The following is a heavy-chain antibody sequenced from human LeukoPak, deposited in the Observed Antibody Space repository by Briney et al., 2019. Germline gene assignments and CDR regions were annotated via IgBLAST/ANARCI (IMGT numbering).Heavy chain of an antibody. V-gene: IGHV1-24*01. D-gene: IGHD3-22*01. Sequence: GASVKVSCKVSGYTLTELSMHWVRQAPGKGLEWMGGFDPEDGETIYAQKFQGRVTMTEDTSTDTAYMELSSLRSEDTAVYYCATELEKSTYYYDSSGYGVVGWGQGTLVTVSS. CDR2: FDPEDGET. J-gene: IGHJ4*02. CDR3: ATELEKSTYYYDSSGYGVVG. CDR1: GYTLTELS.